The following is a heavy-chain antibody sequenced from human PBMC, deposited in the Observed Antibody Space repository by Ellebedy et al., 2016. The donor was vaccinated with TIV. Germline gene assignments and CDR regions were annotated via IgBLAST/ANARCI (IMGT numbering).Heavy chain of an antibody. CDR1: GYSFSTYW. D-gene: IGHD3-10*01. V-gene: IGHV5-51*01. Sequence: GESLKISCKGSGYSFSTYWIGWVRQMPGKGLEYMGMVWPGDSDTRYSPSFQGQVTISADKSISTAYLQWSSLKASDTAMYYCARQGSPGAFDIWGQGTMVTVSS. J-gene: IGHJ3*02. CDR2: VWPGDSDT. CDR3: ARQGSPGAFDI.